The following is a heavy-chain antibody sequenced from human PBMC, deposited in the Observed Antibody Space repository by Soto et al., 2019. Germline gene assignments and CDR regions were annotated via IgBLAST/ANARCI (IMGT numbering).Heavy chain of an antibody. CDR1: GFSFRNYG. Sequence: QEQLVESGGGVVQPGRSLRLSCAASGFSFRNYGIHWVRQAPGKGLDWVAVIWYDGSKRYYADSVRGRFTISRDNSGNTVHLQMDSLRAEDTAVYYCARGWGSGVHHSSLDVWGQGTTV. D-gene: IGHD6-19*01. J-gene: IGHJ3*01. CDR2: IWYDGSKR. CDR3: ARGWGSGVHHSSLDV. V-gene: IGHV3-33*01.